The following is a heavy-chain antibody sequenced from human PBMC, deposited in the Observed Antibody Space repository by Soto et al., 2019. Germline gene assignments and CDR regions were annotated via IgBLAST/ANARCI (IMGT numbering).Heavy chain of an antibody. J-gene: IGHJ4*02. CDR2: IFYGGST. CDR3: ARGTYGDFSNFDC. V-gene: IGHV4-31*03. CDR1: GGSISSGGHY. D-gene: IGHD4-17*01. Sequence: QVQLQESGPGLVKPSQTLSLTCTVSGGSISSGGHYWSWIRQHPGKGLEWLGYIFYGGSTYYNPSLESRLIISANTSKNHFSLELSSVGAADTAVYYRARGTYGDFSNFDCWGQGTLVTVSS.